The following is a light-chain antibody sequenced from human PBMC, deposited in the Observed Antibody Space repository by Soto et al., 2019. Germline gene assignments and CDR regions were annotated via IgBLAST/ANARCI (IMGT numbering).Light chain of an antibody. CDR1: QSISRW. Sequence: DVQMSQSPSSLSASVGDRVTITCRASQSISRWLAWYQQKPGKAPKVLLWDASSLQRGVPSRFSGSGSGTEFTLTISCLQPDDFATYYCQQYNDYSTWTFGQGTKVDI. CDR2: DAS. V-gene: IGKV1-5*01. J-gene: IGKJ1*01. CDR3: QQYNDYSTWT.